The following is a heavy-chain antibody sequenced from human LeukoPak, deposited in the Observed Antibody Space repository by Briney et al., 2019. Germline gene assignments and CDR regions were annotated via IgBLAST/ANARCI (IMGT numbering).Heavy chain of an antibody. Sequence: PGGSLRLSCAASGFTFSSYWMSWVRQAPGKGLEWVANIKQDGSEKYYVDSVKGRFTISRDNAKNSLYLQMNSLRAEDTAVYYCAKPYRVNGEGGLRFLDYFDYWGQGTLVTVSS. CDR2: IKQDGSEK. V-gene: IGHV3-7*01. CDR1: GFTFSSYW. CDR3: AKPYRVNGEGGLRFLDYFDY. D-gene: IGHD3-3*01. J-gene: IGHJ4*02.